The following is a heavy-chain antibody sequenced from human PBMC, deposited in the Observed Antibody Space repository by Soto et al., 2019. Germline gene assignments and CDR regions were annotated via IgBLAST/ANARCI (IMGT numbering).Heavy chain of an antibody. CDR2: ISHDGINK. CDR1: GFTFSSYA. J-gene: IGHJ4*02. D-gene: IGHD2-2*01. Sequence: GGSLRLSCAASGFTFSSYAMNWVRQAPGKGLEWVALISHDGINKYYADSVRGRFTISRDSPTNTLYLQMNSLRAADTAVYYCGRCTSTSCHLGSDYWGQGTLVTVSS. CDR3: GRCTSTSCHLGSDY. V-gene: IGHV3-30-3*01.